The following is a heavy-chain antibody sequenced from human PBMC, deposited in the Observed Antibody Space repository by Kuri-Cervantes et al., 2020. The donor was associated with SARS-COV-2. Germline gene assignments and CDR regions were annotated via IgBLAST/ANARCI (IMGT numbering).Heavy chain of an antibody. V-gene: IGHV1-3*01. D-gene: IGHD3-22*01. CDR1: GYTFTSDA. J-gene: IGHJ6*02. CDR2: INAGNGNT. Sequence: ASVKVSCKDSGYTFTSDAMHWVRQAPGQRLEWMGWINAGNGNTKYSQKFQCRVTITRDTSASTAYMDLSSLRSEDTAVYYCAKGYYYDSSGSNYYYYGMDVWGQGTPVTVSS. CDR3: AKGYYYDSSGSNYYYYGMDV.